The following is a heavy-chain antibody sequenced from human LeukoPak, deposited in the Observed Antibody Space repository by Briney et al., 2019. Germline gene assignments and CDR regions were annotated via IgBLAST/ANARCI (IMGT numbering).Heavy chain of an antibody. CDR2: ISAYNGNT. CDR1: GYTFTSYG. J-gene: IGHJ4*02. D-gene: IGHD5-18*01. Sequence: ASVKVSCKASGYTFTSYGISWVRQAPGQGLEWMGWISAYNGNTNYAQKFQGRVTMTRDTSTSTVYMELSSLRSEDTAVYYCARDNQLWLKGIFDYWGQGTLVTVSS. V-gene: IGHV1-18*01. CDR3: ARDNQLWLKGIFDY.